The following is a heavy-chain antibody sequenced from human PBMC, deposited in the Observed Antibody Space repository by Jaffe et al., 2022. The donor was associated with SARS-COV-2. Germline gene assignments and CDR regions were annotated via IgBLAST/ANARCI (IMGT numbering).Heavy chain of an antibody. Sequence: EEQLVESGGGLVQPGGSLRLSCATSGFRFNNFAMNWVRQAPGKGLEWVSYISSNSRLTFYRDSVKGRFTVSRDEAKNSLYLQMDSLRDDDTAVYYCARDEGRQPQPYHYFAMDVWGQGTTVTVAS. CDR1: GFRFNNFA. D-gene: IGHD2-2*01. J-gene: IGHJ6*02. CDR3: ARDEGRQPQPYHYFAMDV. V-gene: IGHV3-48*02. CDR2: ISSNSRLT.